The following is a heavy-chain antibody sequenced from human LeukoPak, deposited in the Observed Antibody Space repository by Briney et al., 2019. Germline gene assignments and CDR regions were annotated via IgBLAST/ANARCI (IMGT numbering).Heavy chain of an antibody. Sequence: GGSLRLSCAASGFTFSDYYMSWIRQAPGKGLEWVSYISSSGSTIYYADSVKGRFTISRDNAKNSLYLQMNSLRAEDTAVYFCSRNPTAYNWFDPWGQGTLVTVSS. CDR3: SRNPTAYNWFDP. CDR1: GFTFSDYY. V-gene: IGHV3-11*04. J-gene: IGHJ5*02. CDR2: ISSSGSTI. D-gene: IGHD1-14*01.